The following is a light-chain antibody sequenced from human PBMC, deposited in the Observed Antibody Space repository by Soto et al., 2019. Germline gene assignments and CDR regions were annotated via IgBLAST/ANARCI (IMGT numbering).Light chain of an antibody. CDR1: SSNIGNNY. Sequence: VLTQPPSVSAAPGQKVTISCSGSSSNIGNNYVSWYQQLPGTAPKLLIYDNNKRPSGIPDRFSGSKSGTSATLGITGLQTGDEADYYCGTWDSSLSAGVFGTGTKVTVL. J-gene: IGLJ1*01. CDR3: GTWDSSLSAGV. CDR2: DNN. V-gene: IGLV1-51*01.